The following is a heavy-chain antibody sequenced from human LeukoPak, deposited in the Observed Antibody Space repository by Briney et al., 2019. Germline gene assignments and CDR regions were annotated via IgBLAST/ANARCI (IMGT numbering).Heavy chain of an antibody. Sequence: GGSLRLSCAASGFTFSNYAMHWVRQAPGKGLEWVSSISSSSSYIYYADSVKGRFTISRDNAKNSLYLQMNSLRAEDTAVYYCAREEAGDYEVLNWFDPWGQGTLVTVSS. CDR1: GFTFSNYA. V-gene: IGHV3-21*01. CDR3: AREEAGDYEVLNWFDP. J-gene: IGHJ5*02. D-gene: IGHD4-17*01. CDR2: ISSSSSYI.